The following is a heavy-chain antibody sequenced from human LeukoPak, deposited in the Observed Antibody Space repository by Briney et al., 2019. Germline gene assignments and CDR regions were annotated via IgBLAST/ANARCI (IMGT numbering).Heavy chain of an antibody. CDR3: ARARYCSSTSCSLFDY. D-gene: IGHD2-2*01. Sequence: GASVKVSCKASGGTFSSYAISWVRQAPGQGPEWMGGIIPIFGTANYAQKFQGRVTITADESTSTAYMELSSLRSEDTAVYYCARARYCSSTSCSLFDYWGQGTLVTVSS. V-gene: IGHV1-69*13. CDR1: GGTFSSYA. CDR2: IIPIFGTA. J-gene: IGHJ4*02.